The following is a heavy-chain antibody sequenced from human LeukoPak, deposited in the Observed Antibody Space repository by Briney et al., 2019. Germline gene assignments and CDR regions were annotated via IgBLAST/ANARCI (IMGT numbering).Heavy chain of an antibody. CDR1: GGSFSGYY. Sequence: SETLSLTCAVYGGSFSGYYWSWIRQPPGKGLEWIGYISYRGSTNYNASLKSRVTISVDASKSQFSLKLSAVTAADTAVYYCASHVRCSNGVCLYYYNYGLDVWGQGTTVTFSS. J-gene: IGHJ6*02. V-gene: IGHV4-59*08. D-gene: IGHD2-8*01. CDR2: ISYRGST. CDR3: ASHVRCSNGVCLYYYNYGLDV.